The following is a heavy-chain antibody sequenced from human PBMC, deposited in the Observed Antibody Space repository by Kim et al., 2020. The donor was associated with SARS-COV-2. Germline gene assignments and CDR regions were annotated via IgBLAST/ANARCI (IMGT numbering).Heavy chain of an antibody. D-gene: IGHD3-10*01. Sequence: SETLSLTCAVYGGSFSGYYWSWIRQPPGKGLEWIGEINHSGSTNYNPSLKSRVTISVDTSKNQFSLKLSSVTAADTAVYYCARGGSGDLLWFGGQWVRYYGMDVWGQGTTVTVSS. CDR2: INHSGST. CDR1: GGSFSGYY. CDR3: ARGGSGDLLWFGGQWVRYYGMDV. V-gene: IGHV4-34*01. J-gene: IGHJ6*02.